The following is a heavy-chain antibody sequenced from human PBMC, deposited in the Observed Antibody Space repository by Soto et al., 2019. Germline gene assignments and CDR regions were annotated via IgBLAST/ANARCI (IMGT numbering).Heavy chain of an antibody. Sequence: ASVKVSCRASGYTFTSYGISGVRQAPGQGLEWMGWISAYNGNTNYAQKLQGRVTMTTDTSTSTAYMELRSLRSDDTAVYYCARESSGYDPFDYLGQGTLLTVSS. J-gene: IGHJ4*02. D-gene: IGHD3-22*01. CDR3: ARESSGYDPFDY. V-gene: IGHV1-18*01. CDR1: GYTFTSYG. CDR2: ISAYNGNT.